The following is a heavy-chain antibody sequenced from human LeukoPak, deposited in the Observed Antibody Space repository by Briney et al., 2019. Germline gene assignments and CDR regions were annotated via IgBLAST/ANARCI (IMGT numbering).Heavy chain of an antibody. CDR3: ARDMRGDGFDI. Sequence: PGGSLRLSCAASGFPFSSYEMNWVRQAPGKGLEWVSYIDISGSTIYYADSVKGRFTISRDNAKNSLYLQMNSLRAEDTAVYYCARDMRGDGFDIWGQGTMVTVSS. CDR2: IDISGSTI. J-gene: IGHJ3*02. D-gene: IGHD2-2*01. CDR1: GFPFSSYE. V-gene: IGHV3-48*03.